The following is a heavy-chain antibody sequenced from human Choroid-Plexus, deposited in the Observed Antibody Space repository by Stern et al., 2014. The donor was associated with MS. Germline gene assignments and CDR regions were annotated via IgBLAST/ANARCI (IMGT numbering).Heavy chain of an antibody. CDR1: GFTFGSCA. CDR3: AKDRQYLTYFFDH. J-gene: IGHJ5*02. Sequence: QVQLVQSGGGVVQPGRPLRLSCVASGFTFGSCAMPWVRQAPGKGLEWVAGVSYDGRNKYYADSVKGRFTISRDNSQNTLYMQMSSLRPEDTAVYYCAKDRQYLTYFFDHWGQGSLVTVSS. V-gene: IGHV3-30*18. D-gene: IGHD2/OR15-2a*01. CDR2: VSYDGRNK.